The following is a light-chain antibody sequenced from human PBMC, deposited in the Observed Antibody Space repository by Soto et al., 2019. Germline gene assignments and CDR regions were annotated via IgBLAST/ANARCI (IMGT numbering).Light chain of an antibody. Sequence: DIQMPQSPSSLSASVGDRVTITCRASQSISSYLNWYQQKPGKAPKLLIYAASSLQSGVPSRFSGSGSGTDFTLTISSLQPEDFATYYCQQSYSTLTFGGGTKVEIK. CDR3: QQSYSTLT. CDR1: QSISSY. CDR2: AAS. J-gene: IGKJ4*01. V-gene: IGKV1-39*01.